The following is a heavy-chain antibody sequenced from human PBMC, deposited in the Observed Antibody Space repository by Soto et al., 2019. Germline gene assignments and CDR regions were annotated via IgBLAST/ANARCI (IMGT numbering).Heavy chain of an antibody. CDR1: GGTFSSYA. CDR2: IIPIFGTA. CDR3: ARDYYGSGSALYGMDV. V-gene: IGHV1-69*13. D-gene: IGHD3-10*01. J-gene: IGHJ6*02. Sequence: SVKVSCKASGGTFSSYAISWVRQAPGQGLEWMGGIIPIFGTANYAQKFQGRVTITADESTSTAYMELSSLRSEDTAVYYCARDYYGSGSALYGMDVWGQGTTVTVSS.